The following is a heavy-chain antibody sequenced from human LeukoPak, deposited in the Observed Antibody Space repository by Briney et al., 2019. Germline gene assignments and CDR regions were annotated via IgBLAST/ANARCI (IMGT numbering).Heavy chain of an antibody. D-gene: IGHD2-15*01. CDR2: ISYDGSNK. V-gene: IGHV3-30*04. CDR1: GFTFSSYA. Sequence: GGSLRLSCAASGFTFSSYAMHWIRQAPGKGLEWVAVISYDGSNKYYADSVKGRFTISRDNSKNTLYLQMNSLRAEDTAVYYCARGYCSGGSCYSTDYYYYGMDVWGQGTKVTVSS. J-gene: IGHJ6*02. CDR3: ARGYCSGGSCYSTDYYYYGMDV.